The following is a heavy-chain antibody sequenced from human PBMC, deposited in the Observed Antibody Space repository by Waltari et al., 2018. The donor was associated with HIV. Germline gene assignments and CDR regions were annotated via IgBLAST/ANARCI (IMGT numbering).Heavy chain of an antibody. J-gene: IGHJ4*02. Sequence: QVQLQESGPGLVKPSETLSLTCAVSGYSISSGYYWGWIRQPPGKGLAWIGSIYHSGRTYYNPSLKSRVTISVDTSKNQFSLKLSSVTAADTAVYYCARVQLEREVYWGQGTLVTVSS. V-gene: IGHV4-38-2*01. CDR2: IYHSGRT. CDR1: GYSISSGYY. CDR3: ARVQLEREVY. D-gene: IGHD1-1*01.